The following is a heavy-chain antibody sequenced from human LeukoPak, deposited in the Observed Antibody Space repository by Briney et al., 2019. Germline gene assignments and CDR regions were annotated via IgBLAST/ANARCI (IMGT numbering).Heavy chain of an antibody. CDR1: GGSISPYY. CDR2: IYYSGST. V-gene: IGHV4-59*01. J-gene: IGHJ4*02. CDR3: ASYYCSGGSCYVDY. Sequence: SETLSLTCTVSGGSISPYYWSWIRQPPGKGLEWIGYIYYSGSTNYNPSLKSRVTISLDMSKNQFSLKLSSVTAADTAVYYCASYYCSGGSCYVDYWGQGTLVTVSS. D-gene: IGHD2-15*01.